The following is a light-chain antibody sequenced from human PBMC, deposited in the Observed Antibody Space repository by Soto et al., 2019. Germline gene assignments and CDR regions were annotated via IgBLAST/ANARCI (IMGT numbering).Light chain of an antibody. Sequence: EIVLTQSPATLSLSRGDRATLSCRASQNVYSYLAWYQQKPGQAPRLLIYDASNRATGIPARFSGSGAGTDFTPTSSSLEPEDVGVYYCQHRNNWPPGAAFGGGTKVEI. J-gene: IGKJ4*01. CDR2: DAS. CDR3: QHRNNWPPGAA. CDR1: QNVYSY. V-gene: IGKV3-11*01.